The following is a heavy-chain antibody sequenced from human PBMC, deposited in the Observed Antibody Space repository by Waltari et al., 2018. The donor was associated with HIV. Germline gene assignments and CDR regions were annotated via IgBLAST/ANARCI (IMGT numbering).Heavy chain of an antibody. Sequence: QITLKESGPTLVKPTQTLTLTCTFSGFSLSTSGVGVGWIRQPPGKALEWLALIYWNDDKRYSPSLKSRLTITKDTSKNQVVLTMTNMDPVDTATYYCAHDLRGHLEMATTGGFDYWGQGTLVTVSS. D-gene: IGHD3-10*01. CDR1: GFSLSTSGVG. CDR3: AHDLRGHLEMATTGGFDY. CDR2: IYWNDDK. J-gene: IGHJ4*02. V-gene: IGHV2-5*01.